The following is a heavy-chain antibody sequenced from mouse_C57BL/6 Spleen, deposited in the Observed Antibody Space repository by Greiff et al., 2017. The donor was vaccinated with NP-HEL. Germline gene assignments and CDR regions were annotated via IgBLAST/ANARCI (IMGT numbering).Heavy chain of an antibody. D-gene: IGHD1-1*01. CDR3: AREEIYYYGSSLYFDY. V-gene: IGHV1-61*01. J-gene: IGHJ2*01. CDR1: GYTFTSYW. Sequence: QVQLQQPGAELVRPGSSVKLSCKASGYTFTSYWMDWVKQRPGQGLEWIGNIYPSDSETHYNQKFKDKATLTVDKSSSTAYMQLSSLTSEDSAVYYCAREEIYYYGSSLYFDYWGQGTTLTVSS. CDR2: IYPSDSET.